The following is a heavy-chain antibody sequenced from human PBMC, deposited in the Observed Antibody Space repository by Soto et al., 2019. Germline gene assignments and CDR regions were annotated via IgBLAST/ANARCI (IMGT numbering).Heavy chain of an antibody. V-gene: IGHV3-30-3*01. CDR3: ARGSSSWFAAVDY. D-gene: IGHD6-13*01. J-gene: IGHJ4*02. CDR1: GFTFSSYA. Sequence: GGSLRLSCAASGFTFSSYAMHWVRQAPGKGLEWVAVISYDGSNKYYADSVKGRFTISRDNSKNTLYLQMNSLRAEDTAVYYCARGSSSWFAAVDYWGQGTLVNVSS. CDR2: ISYDGSNK.